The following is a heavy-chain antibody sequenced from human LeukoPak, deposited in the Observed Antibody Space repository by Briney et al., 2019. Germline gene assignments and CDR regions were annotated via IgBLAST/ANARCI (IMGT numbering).Heavy chain of an antibody. D-gene: IGHD2-2*02. CDR1: GFSFSGYA. CDR2: ISGSGAST. V-gene: IGHV3-23*01. Sequence: GGSLRLSCASSGFSFSGYAMIWVRQAPGKGLELVSTISGSGASTLHADYVRGRLISSKDIQSHTVYVQMNSLRAHDRAVLFCAIGSRGYTNYYFDYCGQGTLVTVSS. CDR3: AIGSRGYTNYYFDY. J-gene: IGHJ4*02.